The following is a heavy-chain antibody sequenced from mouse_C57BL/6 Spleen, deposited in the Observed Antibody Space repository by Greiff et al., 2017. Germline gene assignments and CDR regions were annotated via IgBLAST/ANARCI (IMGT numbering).Heavy chain of an antibody. Sequence: QVQLQQPGAELAKPGASVKLSCKASGYTFTSYWMHWVKQRPGQGLEWIGYINPSSGYTKYNQKFKDKATLTVDKSSSTAYMQLSSLTYEDSAVYYCARDPVFDYWGQGTSLTVSS. V-gene: IGHV1-7*01. CDR2: INPSSGYT. J-gene: IGHJ2*02. CDR1: GYTFTSYW. CDR3: ARDPVFDY.